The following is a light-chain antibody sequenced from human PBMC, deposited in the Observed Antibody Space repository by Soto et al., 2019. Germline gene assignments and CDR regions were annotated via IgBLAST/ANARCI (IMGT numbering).Light chain of an antibody. CDR3: KQSYSTPIT. CDR2: AAS. Sequence: DIQMTQSPSSPSASVGDRVTITCRASQSISSYLNWYQQKPGKAPKLLIYAASSLQSGVQSRFSGSGSGTDFTLTIRSLQPEDFATYYCKQSYSTPITFGQGTRLEIK. CDR1: QSISSY. J-gene: IGKJ5*01. V-gene: IGKV1-39*01.